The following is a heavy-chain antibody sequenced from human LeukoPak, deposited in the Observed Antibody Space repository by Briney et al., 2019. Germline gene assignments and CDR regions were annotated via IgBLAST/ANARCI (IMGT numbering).Heavy chain of an antibody. CDR2: IYTSGST. CDR3: ARDQPWFRSGYDSNYYYYYYMDV. Sequence: SETLSLTCTASGGSISSYYWSWIRQPAGKGLEWIGRIYTSGSTNYNPSLKSRVTMSVDTSKNQFSLKLSSVTAADTAVYYCARDQPWFRSGYDSNYYYYYYMDVWGKGTTVTISS. CDR1: GGSISSYY. V-gene: IGHV4-4*07. D-gene: IGHD5-12*01. J-gene: IGHJ6*03.